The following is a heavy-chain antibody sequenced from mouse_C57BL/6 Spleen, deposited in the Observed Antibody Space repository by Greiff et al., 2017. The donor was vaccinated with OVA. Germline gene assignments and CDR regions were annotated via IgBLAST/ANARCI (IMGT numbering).Heavy chain of an antibody. CDR2: IYPGDGDT. J-gene: IGHJ4*01. CDR1: GYAFSSYW. CDR3: ARTRSDYDGYAMDY. V-gene: IGHV1-80*01. Sequence: QVQLKESGAELVKPGASVKISCKASGYAFSSYWMNWVKQRPGKGLEWIGQIYPGDGDTNYNGKFKGKATLTADKSSSTAYMQLSSLTSEGSAVYFCARTRSDYDGYAMDYWGQGTSVTVSS. D-gene: IGHD2-4*01.